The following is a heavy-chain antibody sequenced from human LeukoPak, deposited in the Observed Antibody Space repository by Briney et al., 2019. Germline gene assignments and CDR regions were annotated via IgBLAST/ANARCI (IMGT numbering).Heavy chain of an antibody. J-gene: IGHJ4*02. Sequence: GGSLRLSCAASGFTFSSYAMHWARQAPGKGLEWVAVISYDGSNKYYADSVKGRFTISRDNSKNTLYLQMNSLRAEDTAVYYCAKSKGSGYDWDYWGQGTLVTVSS. CDR1: GFTFSSYA. D-gene: IGHD5-12*01. CDR2: ISYDGSNK. CDR3: AKSKGSGYDWDY. V-gene: IGHV3-30-3*02.